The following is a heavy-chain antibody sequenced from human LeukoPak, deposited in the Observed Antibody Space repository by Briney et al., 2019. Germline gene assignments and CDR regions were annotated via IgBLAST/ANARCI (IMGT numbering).Heavy chain of an antibody. V-gene: IGHV3-48*04. CDR1: GFTFSSYS. J-gene: IGHJ6*03. CDR2: ISSSSSTI. CDR3: ARDNGWELLGYYYYYYMDV. D-gene: IGHD1-26*01. Sequence: GGSLRLSCAASGFTFSSYSMNWVRQAPGKGLEWVSFISSSSSTIYYADSVKGRFTISRDNAKNSLYLQMNGLRAEDTAVYYCARDNGWELLGYYYYYYMDVWGKGTTVTVSS.